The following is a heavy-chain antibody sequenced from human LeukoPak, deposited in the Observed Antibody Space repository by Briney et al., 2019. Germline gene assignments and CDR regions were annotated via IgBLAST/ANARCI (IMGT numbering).Heavy chain of an antibody. V-gene: IGHV1-69*04. CDR2: IIPILGIA. D-gene: IGHD5-12*01. Sequence: SVKVSCKASGGTFSSYATSWVRQAPGQGLEWMGRIIPILGIANYAQKFQGRVTITADKSTSTSYMELSSLRSEDTAVYYCAREDSGYSGYETTFDYWGQGTLVTVSS. CDR3: AREDSGYSGYETTFDY. J-gene: IGHJ4*02. CDR1: GGTFSSYA.